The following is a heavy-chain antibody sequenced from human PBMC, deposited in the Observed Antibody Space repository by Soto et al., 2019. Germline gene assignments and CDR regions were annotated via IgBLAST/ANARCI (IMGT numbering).Heavy chain of an antibody. D-gene: IGHD6-13*01. Sequence: SVSNAWMNWVRPAPGKGLEWVGRIKSKTDGGTTDYAAPVKGRFTISRDDSKNTLYLQMNSLKTEDTAVYYCTTVSSSWYVGYWGQGTLVTVSS. CDR1: SVSNAW. V-gene: IGHV3-15*07. CDR2: IKSKTDGGTT. CDR3: TTVSSSWYVGY. J-gene: IGHJ4*02.